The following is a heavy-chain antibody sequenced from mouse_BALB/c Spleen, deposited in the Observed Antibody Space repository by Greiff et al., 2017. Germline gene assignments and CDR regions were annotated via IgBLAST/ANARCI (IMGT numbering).Heavy chain of an antibody. D-gene: IGHD2-14*01. V-gene: IGHV1S81*02. Sequence: QVQLQQPGAELVKPGSSVKLSCKASGYTFTSYWMHWVKQRPGQGLEWIGEINPSNGRTNYNEKFKSKATLPVDKSSSTAYMQLSILTSEDSAVYYCARYYRYDEGYAMDYWGQGTSVTVSS. CDR2: INPSNGRT. CDR1: GYTFTSYW. J-gene: IGHJ4*01. CDR3: ARYYRYDEGYAMDY.